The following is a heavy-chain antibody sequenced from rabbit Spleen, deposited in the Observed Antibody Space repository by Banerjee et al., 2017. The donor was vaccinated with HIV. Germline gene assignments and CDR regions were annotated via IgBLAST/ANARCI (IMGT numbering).Heavy chain of an antibody. CDR2: IAGSSGDT. CDR1: GFSFSSSDY. D-gene: IGHD4-2*01. CDR3: ARDPHADNEIL. V-gene: IGHV1S40*01. Sequence: QSLEESGGGLVQPEGSLTLTCKASGFSFSSSDYICWVRQAPGKGLEWISCIAGSSGDTYYANWAKGRFTISKTSSTTVTLQMTSLTAADTATYFCARDPHADNEILWGPGTLV. J-gene: IGHJ4*01.